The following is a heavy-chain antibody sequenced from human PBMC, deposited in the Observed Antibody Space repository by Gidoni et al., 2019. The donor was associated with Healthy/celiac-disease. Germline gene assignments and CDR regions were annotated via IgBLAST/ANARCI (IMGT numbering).Heavy chain of an antibody. CDR2: IWYDGSNK. V-gene: IGHV3-33*01. D-gene: IGHD3-16*01. J-gene: IGHJ4*02. CDR1: GFTFSSYG. Sequence: QVQLVESGGGVVQPGRSLRLSCAASGFTFSSYGMNWVRQAPGKGLEWVAVIWYDGSNKYYADSVKGRFTISRDNSKNTLYLQMNSLRAEDTAVYYCARDDYPLRALDYWGQGTLVTVSS. CDR3: ARDDYPLRALDY.